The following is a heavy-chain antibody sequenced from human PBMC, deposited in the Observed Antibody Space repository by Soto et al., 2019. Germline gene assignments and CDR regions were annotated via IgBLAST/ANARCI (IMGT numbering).Heavy chain of an antibody. J-gene: IGHJ6*02. CDR3: ARTLYTSGSRMDV. D-gene: IGHD3-10*01. CDR1: GASIRSTDW. Sequence: QVQLQESGPGLVKPSGTLSLTCAVSGASIRSTDWWSWVRQSPGKGLEWLDEVSETGGTHYNPSLHSRVTMSVDKSNNQFSLSLNSETAADAAVYYCARTLYTSGSRMDVWGQGTTVTVSS. CDR2: VSETGGT. V-gene: IGHV4-4*02.